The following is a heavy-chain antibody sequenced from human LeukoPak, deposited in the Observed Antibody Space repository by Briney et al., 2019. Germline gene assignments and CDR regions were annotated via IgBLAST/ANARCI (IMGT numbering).Heavy chain of an antibody. Sequence: SVKLSCKASGGSFNSYAFSWVRQAPGQGLEWMARTIPIFGTAYYAQKFQCRVTITADESTSTVYMELRSLRSEDTAMYYCARAYYFDGSGYYLPLDSWGRGTLVTVSS. CDR1: GGSFNSYA. V-gene: IGHV1-69*13. D-gene: IGHD3-22*01. CDR2: TIPIFGTA. J-gene: IGHJ4*02. CDR3: ARAYYFDGSGYYLPLDS.